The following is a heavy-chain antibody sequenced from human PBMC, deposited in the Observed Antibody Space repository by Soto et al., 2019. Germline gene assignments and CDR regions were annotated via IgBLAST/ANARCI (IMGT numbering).Heavy chain of an antibody. CDR2: TRNKANSYTT. CDR1: GFTFSDHY. Sequence: EVQLVESGGGLVQPGGSLRLSCAASGFTFSDHYMDWVRQAPGKGLEWVGRTRNKANSYTTEYAASVKGRFTISRXDXKNSLYLQMNSLKTEDTAVYYCARGTIYGVAYYFDYWGQGTLVTVSS. D-gene: IGHD3-3*01. CDR3: ARGTIYGVAYYFDY. V-gene: IGHV3-72*01. J-gene: IGHJ4*02.